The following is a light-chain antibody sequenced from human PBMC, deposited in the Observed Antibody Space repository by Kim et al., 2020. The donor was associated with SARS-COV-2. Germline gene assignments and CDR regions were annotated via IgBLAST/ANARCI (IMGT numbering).Light chain of an antibody. CDR3: QQRSNWPSS. J-gene: IGKJ2*03. CDR2: DAS. CDR1: QSVSSY. V-gene: IGKV3-11*01. Sequence: SLSPGERATLSCRASQSVSSYLAWYQQKPGQAPRHLIYDASNRATGIPARFSGSGSGTDFTLTISSLEPEDFAVYYCQQRSNWPSSFGQGTKLEI.